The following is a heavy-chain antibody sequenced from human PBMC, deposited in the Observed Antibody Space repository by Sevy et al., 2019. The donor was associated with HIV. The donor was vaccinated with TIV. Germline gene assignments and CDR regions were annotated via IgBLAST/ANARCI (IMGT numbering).Heavy chain of an antibody. CDR1: GLTFSKYS. D-gene: IGHD2-8*01. CDR3: AREGCTKPHDY. V-gene: IGHV3-23*01. Sequence: GGSLRLSCAASGLTFSKYSMSWVRQPPGKGLEWVSTLSFGCGEINYADSVRGRFTISRDNSKSSVYLQMNNLRPEDTAVYYCAREGCTKPHDYWGQGTLVPVSS. CDR2: LSFGCGEI. J-gene: IGHJ4*02.